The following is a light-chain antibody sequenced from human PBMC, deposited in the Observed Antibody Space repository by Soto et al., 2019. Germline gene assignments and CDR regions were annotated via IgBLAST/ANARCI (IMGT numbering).Light chain of an antibody. CDR2: EVT. J-gene: IGLJ2*01. CDR1: NSDIGAYDY. Sequence: HSALTQPASVSGSPGQSITISCTGSNSDIGAYDYVSWYQQHPGKPPTLLIYEVTFRPSGVPNRFSGSKSGNTATLTISGLLTEDEADYYGGSYASATLIFGGGTKLTVL. CDR3: GSYASATLI. V-gene: IGLV2-14*01.